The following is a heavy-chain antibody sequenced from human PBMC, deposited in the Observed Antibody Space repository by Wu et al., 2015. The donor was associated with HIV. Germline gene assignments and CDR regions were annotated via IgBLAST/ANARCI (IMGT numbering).Heavy chain of an antibody. Sequence: QVQLVQSGAEVKKPGASVKVSCGTSGYTFTNYYIHWVRQAPGHGLEWMAWINPSGGSTIYAQKFQGRVAMTRDTSTSTVYMELSSLRSEDTAVYYCARAGMVRGVIRDYWGQGNPGHRLL. CDR2: INPSGGST. CDR3: ARAGMVRGVIRDY. J-gene: IGHJ4*02. D-gene: IGHD3-10*01. CDR1: GYTFTNYY. V-gene: IGHV1-46*03.